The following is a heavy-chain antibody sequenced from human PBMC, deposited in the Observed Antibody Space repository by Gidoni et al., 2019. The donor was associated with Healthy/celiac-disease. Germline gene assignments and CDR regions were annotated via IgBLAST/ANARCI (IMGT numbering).Heavy chain of an antibody. CDR1: GLPFSSYA. D-gene: IGHD2-2*01. V-gene: IGHV3-30-3*01. Sequence: QVKLVESGGGVVQPGRSLRLSWSASGLPFSSYAMHLVRSAPGKGVDWVSVISYDGSNKYYADSVKGRFTISRDNSKNTLYLQMNSLRAEDTAVYYCARSVVPAADFDYWGQGTLVTVSS. J-gene: IGHJ4*02. CDR3: ARSVVPAADFDY. CDR2: ISYDGSNK.